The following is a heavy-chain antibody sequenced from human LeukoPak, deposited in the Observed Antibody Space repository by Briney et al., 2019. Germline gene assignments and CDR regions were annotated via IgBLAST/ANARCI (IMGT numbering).Heavy chain of an antibody. D-gene: IGHD3-22*01. Sequence: GGSLRLSCAASGFTFSSYSMNWVRQAPGKGLEWVSYIRSSSSTIYYADSEKGRFTISRDNAKNSLYLQMNSLRAEDTAVYYCARDHSYYDNMDYFDYWGQGTLVTVSS. CDR3: ARDHSYYDNMDYFDY. V-gene: IGHV3-48*01. CDR2: IRSSSSTI. J-gene: IGHJ4*02. CDR1: GFTFSSYS.